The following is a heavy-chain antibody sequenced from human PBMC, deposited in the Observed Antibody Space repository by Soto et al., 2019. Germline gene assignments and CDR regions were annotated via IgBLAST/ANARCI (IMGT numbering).Heavy chain of an antibody. CDR1: GFTFSSYA. V-gene: IGHV3-64*01. CDR3: ARGSWLQPEYYYYMDV. Sequence: PGGSLRLSCAASGFTFSSYAMHWVRQAPGKGLEYVSAISSNGGSTYYANSVKGRFTISRDNSKNTLYLQMGSLRAEDMAVYYCARGSWLQPEYYYYMDVWGKGTTVAVSS. J-gene: IGHJ6*03. D-gene: IGHD3-9*01. CDR2: ISSNGGST.